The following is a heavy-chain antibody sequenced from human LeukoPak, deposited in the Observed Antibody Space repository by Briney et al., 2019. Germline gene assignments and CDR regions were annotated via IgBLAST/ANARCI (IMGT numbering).Heavy chain of an antibody. J-gene: IGHJ4*02. Sequence: PETLSLTCTVSGGSVSSGSYYWSWIRQPPGKGLEWIGYIYYSGSTNYNPSLKSRVTISVDTSKNQFSLKLSSVTAADTAVYYCARGRGRLRIFDYWGQGTLVTVSS. CDR1: GGSVSSGSYY. D-gene: IGHD4-17*01. CDR2: IYYSGST. V-gene: IGHV4-61*01. CDR3: ARGRGRLRIFDY.